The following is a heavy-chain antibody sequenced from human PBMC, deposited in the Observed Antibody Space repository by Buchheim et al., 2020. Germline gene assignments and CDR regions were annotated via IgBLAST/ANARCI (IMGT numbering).Heavy chain of an antibody. D-gene: IGHD3-3*01. CDR1: GFTFSSYW. CDR3: AREDTYYDFWSGYRKFDY. V-gene: IGHV3-7*01. J-gene: IGHJ4*02. CDR2: IKQDGSEK. Sequence: EVQLVESGGGLVQPGGSLRLSCAASGFTFSSYWMSWVRQAPGKGLEWVANIKQDGSEKYYVDSVKGRFTISRDNAKNSLYLQMNSPRAEDTAVYYCAREDTYYDFWSGYRKFDYWGQGTL.